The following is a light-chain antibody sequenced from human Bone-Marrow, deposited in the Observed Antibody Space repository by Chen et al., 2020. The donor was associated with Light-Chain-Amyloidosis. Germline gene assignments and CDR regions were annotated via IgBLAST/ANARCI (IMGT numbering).Light chain of an antibody. V-gene: IGLV3-25*03. CDR2: RDT. J-gene: IGLJ2*01. CDR1: DLPTKF. CDR3: QSADSSGTYEVI. Sequence: SYELKHPPSGPVSQGQTARFTCSGDDLPTKFAYWYQQKPGQAPALVIHRDTERPSGISERFSGSSSGTTATLTISGVQAEDEADYHCQSADSSGTYEVIFGGGTKLTVL.